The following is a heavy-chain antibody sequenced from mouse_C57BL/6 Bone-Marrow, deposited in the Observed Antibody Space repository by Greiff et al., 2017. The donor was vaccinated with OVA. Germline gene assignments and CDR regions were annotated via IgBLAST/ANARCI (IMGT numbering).Heavy chain of an antibody. Sequence: QVQLQQPGAELVMPGASVKLSCKASGYTLTSYWMHWVKQRPGQGLEWIGEIDPSDSYTNYNQKFKGKSTLTVDKSSSTAYMQLSSLTSEDSAVYYCARSGGYYGSSYRYFDYWGQGTTLTVSS. CDR2: IDPSDSYT. D-gene: IGHD1-1*01. CDR3: ARSGGYYGSSYRYFDY. V-gene: IGHV1-69*01. J-gene: IGHJ2*01. CDR1: GYTLTSYW.